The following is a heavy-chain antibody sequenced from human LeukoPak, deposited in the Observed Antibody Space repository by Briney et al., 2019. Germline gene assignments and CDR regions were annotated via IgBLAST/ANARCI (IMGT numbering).Heavy chain of an antibody. V-gene: IGHV4-59*01. Sequence: SETLSLTCTVSGGSISSYYWSWIRQPPGKGLEWIGYNYYSGSTNYNPSLKSRVTISVDTSKNQFSLKLSSVTTADTAVYYCARGDIVVVPAATGLFDPWGQGTLVTVST. D-gene: IGHD2-2*01. J-gene: IGHJ5*02. CDR1: GGSISSYY. CDR2: NYYSGST. CDR3: ARGDIVVVPAATGLFDP.